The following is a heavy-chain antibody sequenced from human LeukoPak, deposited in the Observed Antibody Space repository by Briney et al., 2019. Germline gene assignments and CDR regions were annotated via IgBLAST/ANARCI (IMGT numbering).Heavy chain of an antibody. J-gene: IGHJ4*02. CDR3: AQKRPGTYPFDY. V-gene: IGHV3-23*01. CDR1: GFTFSNYA. D-gene: IGHD6-13*01. CDR2: SGTSGDT. Sequence: PGGSLRLSCAASGFTFSNYALNWVRQAPGKGLEWVSASGTSGDTYYADSVRGRFTISRDNAKNMVYLQMSSLRAEDTALYYCAQKRPGTYPFDYWGRGTLVTVSS.